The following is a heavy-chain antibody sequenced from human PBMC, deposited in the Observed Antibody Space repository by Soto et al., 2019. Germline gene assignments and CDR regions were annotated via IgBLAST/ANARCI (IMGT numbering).Heavy chain of an antibody. J-gene: IGHJ4*02. CDR2: ITWNSGSL. Sequence: EVQLVESGGGLVQPGRSLRLSCAASGFTFSNYAMHWVRQAPGKGLEWVSLITWNSGSLSYADSVKGRFTISRDNAKNSLYLDMNSLRPEDTALYYCANSFGSGSYPFDSWGQGTLLTVSS. D-gene: IGHD3-10*01. CDR1: GFTFSNYA. CDR3: ANSFGSGSYPFDS. V-gene: IGHV3-9*01.